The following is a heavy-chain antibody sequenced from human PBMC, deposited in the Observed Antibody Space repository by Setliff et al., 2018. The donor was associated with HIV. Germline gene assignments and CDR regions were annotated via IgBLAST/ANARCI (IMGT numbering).Heavy chain of an antibody. CDR3: ARTRRDSYDRGRRNHYYIDV. CDR1: GCTFSSYD. Sequence: ASVKVSCKASGCTFSSYDINWVRQATGQGLEWMGWMNPNSGNTGYAQKFQGRVTMTRDTSISTAYMELNNRKFEDTAVYYCARTRRDSYDRGRRNHYYIDVWGKGTTVTVSS. V-gene: IGHV1-8*02. D-gene: IGHD3-22*01. CDR2: MNPNSGNT. J-gene: IGHJ6*03.